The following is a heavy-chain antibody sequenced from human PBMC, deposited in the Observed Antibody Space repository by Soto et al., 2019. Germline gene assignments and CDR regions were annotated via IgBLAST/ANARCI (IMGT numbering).Heavy chain of an antibody. CDR2: ISYDGSNK. V-gene: IGHV3-30*18. J-gene: IGHJ3*02. Sequence: XGSLRLSCAAAGFTFSSYGMHWVRQAPGRGLEWVAVISYDGSNKYYADSVKGRFTISRDNSKNTLYLQMNSLRAEDTAVYYCAKVLNVDTAMADAFDIWGQGTMVTVSS. CDR3: AKVLNVDTAMADAFDI. D-gene: IGHD5-18*01. CDR1: GFTFSSYG.